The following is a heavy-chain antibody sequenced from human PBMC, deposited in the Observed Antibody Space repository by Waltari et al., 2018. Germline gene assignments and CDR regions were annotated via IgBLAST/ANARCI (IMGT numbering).Heavy chain of an antibody. V-gene: IGHV1-8*01. D-gene: IGHD3-16*01. CDR2: VNPNSGNT. Sequence: QVQLVQSGAEVKKPGASVQVSCKASGYTFTSYDINWVRQATGQGLEWMGWVNPNSGNTGYAQKFQGRVTMTRNTSRSTVYMELSSLRSEDTAVYYCLSGEALYWGQGTLVTVSS. CDR3: LSGEALY. J-gene: IGHJ4*02. CDR1: GYTFTSYD.